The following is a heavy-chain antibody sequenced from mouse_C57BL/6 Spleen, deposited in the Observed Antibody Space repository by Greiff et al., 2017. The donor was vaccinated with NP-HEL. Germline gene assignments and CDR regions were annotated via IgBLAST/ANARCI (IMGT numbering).Heavy chain of an antibody. CDR1: GYTFTDYY. Sequence: EVQLQQSGPELVKPGASVKISCKASGYTFTDYYMNWVKQSPGKSLEWIGDINPNNGGTSYNQKFKGKATLTVDKSSSTAYMELRSLTSEDSAVYYCARGGYGYFDYWGKGTTLTVSS. CDR2: INPNNGGT. CDR3: ARGGYGYFDY. D-gene: IGHD2-2*01. V-gene: IGHV1-26*01. J-gene: IGHJ2*01.